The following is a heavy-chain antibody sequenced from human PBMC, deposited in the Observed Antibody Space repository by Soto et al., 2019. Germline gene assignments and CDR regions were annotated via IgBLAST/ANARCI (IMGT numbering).Heavy chain of an antibody. V-gene: IGHV3-23*01. CDR3: ARPYGGKIGDAPDL. Sequence: EVQLLESGGGLVQPGGSLRLSCAASGFTFSIYGMSWVRQVPGKGLEWVSTISDSGDSAYYADSVKGRFTISRDNSKNTLYLQMNSLRDEDTAVYYCARPYGGKIGDAPDLWGQGTMGTGSS. J-gene: IGHJ3*01. D-gene: IGHD2-15*01. CDR1: GFTFSIYG. CDR2: ISDSGDSA.